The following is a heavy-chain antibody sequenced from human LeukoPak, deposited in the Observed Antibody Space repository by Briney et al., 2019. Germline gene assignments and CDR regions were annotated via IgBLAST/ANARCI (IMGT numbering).Heavy chain of an antibody. CDR2: INQDRRDK. V-gene: IGHV3-7*01. CDR1: GFTFSNYW. Sequence: TGGSLRLSCAASGFTFSNYWMTWLRQAPGKGLGWVALINQDRRDKKYVDSVKGRFSVSRDNAENSVFLQMDSLRAEDTAFYYCVVTTRSRSFDYWGQGTLVTVSS. D-gene: IGHD1-1*01. J-gene: IGHJ4*02. CDR3: VVTTRSRSFDY.